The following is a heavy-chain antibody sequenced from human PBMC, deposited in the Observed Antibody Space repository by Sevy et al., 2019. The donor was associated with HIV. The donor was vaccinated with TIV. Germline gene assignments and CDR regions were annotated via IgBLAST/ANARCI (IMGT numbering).Heavy chain of an antibody. J-gene: IGHJ4*02. V-gene: IGHV3-11*01. D-gene: IGHD3-10*01. Sequence: GGSLRLSCAVSGLNVSDYFMAWIRQAPGRGPEWVSYISSSGTIIYYRDSVKGRFTISRDNPKNSLYLQMNSLRPEDTAMYYCARDLASGSFYSLYFDYWGQGTLVTVSS. CDR2: ISSSGTII. CDR1: GLNVSDYF. CDR3: ARDLASGSFYSLYFDY.